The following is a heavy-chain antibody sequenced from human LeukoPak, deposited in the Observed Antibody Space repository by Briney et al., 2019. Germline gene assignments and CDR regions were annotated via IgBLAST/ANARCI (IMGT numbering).Heavy chain of an antibody. Sequence: GGSLRLSCAASGFTFSSYSMNWVRQAPGKGLEWVSSISSSSSYIYYADSVKGRFTISRDNAKNSLYLQMNSLRAEDTAVYYCARVGVRGVIYYYMDVWGKGTTVTVSS. V-gene: IGHV3-21*01. CDR3: ARVGVRGVIYYYMDV. D-gene: IGHD3-10*01. J-gene: IGHJ6*03. CDR2: ISSSSSYI. CDR1: GFTFSSYS.